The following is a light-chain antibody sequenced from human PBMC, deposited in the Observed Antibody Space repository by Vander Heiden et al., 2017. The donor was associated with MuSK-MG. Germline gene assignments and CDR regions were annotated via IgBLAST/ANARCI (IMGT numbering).Light chain of an antibody. J-gene: IGLJ2*01. V-gene: IGLV6-57*01. CDR1: SGSIASNY. CDR3: QSYDSTFVV. Sequence: FMLTQPHSVSESPGETVTISCTRSSGSIASNYVKWYQQRPGRSPTTVIYEDNQRPSGVPDRFSGSIDSSANSASLTISGLKTEDEADYYCQSYDSTFVVFGGGTKLTVL. CDR2: EDN.